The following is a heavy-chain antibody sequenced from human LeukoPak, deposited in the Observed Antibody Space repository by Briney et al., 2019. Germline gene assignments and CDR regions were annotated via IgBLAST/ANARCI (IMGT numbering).Heavy chain of an antibody. CDR3: ARDWYHAIDY. J-gene: IGHJ4*02. D-gene: IGHD2-2*01. CDR1: GFTFSSTW. V-gene: IGHV3-74*03. Sequence: GGSLRLSCAASGFTFSSTWMHWVRQVPGKELVWVARIVSDGSSTTYAESVKGRFTISRDNAKNTLYLEMNSLRVEDTAVYYCARDWYHAIDYWGQGALVTVSS. CDR2: IVSDGSST.